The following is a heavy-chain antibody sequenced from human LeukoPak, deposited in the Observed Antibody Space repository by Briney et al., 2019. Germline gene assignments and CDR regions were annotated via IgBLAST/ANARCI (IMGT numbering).Heavy chain of an antibody. V-gene: IGHV3-23*01. CDR2: ISGSGGST. D-gene: IGHD5-18*01. CDR3: AKRGGIQLWTHYFDY. CDR1: GFTFSSYA. Sequence: GGSLRLSCAASGFTFSSYAMSWVRRAPGKGLEWVSAISGSGGSTYYADSVKGRFTISRDNSKNTLYLQMNSLRAEDTAVYYCAKRGGIQLWTHYFDYWGQGTLVTVSS. J-gene: IGHJ4*02.